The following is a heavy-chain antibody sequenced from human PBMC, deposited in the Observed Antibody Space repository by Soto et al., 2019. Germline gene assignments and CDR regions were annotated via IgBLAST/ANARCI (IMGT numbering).Heavy chain of an antibody. V-gene: IGHV4-59*01. J-gene: IGHJ6*03. CDR1: GGSISSYY. CDR3: ARADPRYSGYDGAGYYYYYYMDV. Sequence: SETLSLTCTVSGGSISSYYWSWIRQPPGKGLEWIGYIYYSGSTNYNPSLKSRVTISVDTSKNQFSLKLSSVTAADTAVYYCARADPRYSGYDGAGYYYYYYMDVWGKGTTVTVSS. CDR2: IYYSGST. D-gene: IGHD5-12*01.